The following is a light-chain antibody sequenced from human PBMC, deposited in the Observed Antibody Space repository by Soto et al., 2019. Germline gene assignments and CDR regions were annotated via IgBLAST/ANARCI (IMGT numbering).Light chain of an antibody. J-gene: IGKJ5*01. V-gene: IGKV3-20*01. CDR3: QQYGSFTVT. CDR1: QSVTSK. Sequence: EVVLTQSPGTLSLSPGDRATLSCGASQSVTSKLAWYQQKPGQAPRLLISGASNRATGIPDRFSGSGSGTDFTLTISRLEPEDFAVYYCQQYGSFTVTFGQGTRLEIK. CDR2: GAS.